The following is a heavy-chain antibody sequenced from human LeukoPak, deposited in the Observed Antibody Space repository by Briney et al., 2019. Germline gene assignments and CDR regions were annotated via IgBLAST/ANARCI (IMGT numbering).Heavy chain of an antibody. CDR3: ATHPSNDEAALVAWG. CDR2: LFHTGIT. D-gene: IGHD2-21*01. J-gene: IGHJ4*02. V-gene: IGHV4-39*01. CDR1: GDSISSTSAY. Sequence: SETLSLTCAVSGDSISSTSAYCDWIRQPPGKGLGWIGTLFHTGITYSNPSLRIRVTTSEDTSKNQFSLKLTSVTAADTAVYYCATHPSNDEAALVAWGWGQGTLVTVSS.